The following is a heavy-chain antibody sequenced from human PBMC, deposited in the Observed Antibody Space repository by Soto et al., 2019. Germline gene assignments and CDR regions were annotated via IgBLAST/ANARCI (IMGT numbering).Heavy chain of an antibody. D-gene: IGHD2-15*01. J-gene: IGHJ5*02. Sequence: GGSLRLSCAASGFTFSSYGMHWVRQAPGKGLEWVAVISYDGSNKYYADSARGRFTISRDNSKNTLYLQMNSLRAEDTAVYYCAKAAGIGYCSGGSCKNWFDPWGQGTLVTVSS. CDR3: AKAAGIGYCSGGSCKNWFDP. CDR2: ISYDGSNK. CDR1: GFTFSSYG. V-gene: IGHV3-30*18.